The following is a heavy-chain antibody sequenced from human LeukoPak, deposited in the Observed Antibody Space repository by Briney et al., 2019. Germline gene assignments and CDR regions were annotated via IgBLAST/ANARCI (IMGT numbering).Heavy chain of an antibody. Sequence: GGSLRPSCAASGFTFSDYYMTWIRQAPGKGLEWVSYISSSSSYTNYADSVKDRFTISRDNAKNSLYLQMNSLRAEDTAVYYCARCLYSGYDYRTFDYWGQGTLVTVSS. CDR2: ISSSSSYT. J-gene: IGHJ4*02. CDR1: GFTFSDYY. V-gene: IGHV3-11*06. CDR3: ARCLYSGYDYRTFDY. D-gene: IGHD5-12*01.